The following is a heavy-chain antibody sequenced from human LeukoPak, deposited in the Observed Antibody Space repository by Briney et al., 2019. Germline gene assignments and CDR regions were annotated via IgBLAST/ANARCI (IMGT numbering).Heavy chain of an antibody. CDR2: IIPIFGTA. Sequence: GASVKVSCKASGGTFSSYAISWVRQAPGRGLEWMGGIIPIFGTANYAQKFQGRVTITADESTSTAYMELSSLRSEDTAVYYCARNSHAGSYNYFDYWGQGTLVTVSS. D-gene: IGHD1-26*01. V-gene: IGHV1-69*01. CDR1: GGTFSSYA. CDR3: ARNSHAGSYNYFDY. J-gene: IGHJ4*02.